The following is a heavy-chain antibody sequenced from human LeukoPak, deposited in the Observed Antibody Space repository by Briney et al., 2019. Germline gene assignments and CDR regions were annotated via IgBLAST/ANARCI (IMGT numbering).Heavy chain of an antibody. CDR2: IWYDGSNK. Sequence: GRSLRLSCAASGFTFSTYAMHWVRQAPGKGLEWVAVIWYDGSNKYYADSVKGGFTLSRDNSKKTLYLQMNSLRAEDTAVYYCAKGKGNYYDRSGYYVLDYWGQGTLVTVSS. V-gene: IGHV3-33*06. CDR1: GFTFSTYA. CDR3: AKGKGNYYDRSGYYVLDY. D-gene: IGHD3-22*01. J-gene: IGHJ4*02.